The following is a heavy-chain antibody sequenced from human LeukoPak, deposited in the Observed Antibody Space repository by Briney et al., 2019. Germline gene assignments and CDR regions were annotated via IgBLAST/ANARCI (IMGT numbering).Heavy chain of an antibody. CDR3: ARVRQHLLEY. D-gene: IGHD2-2*01. CDR1: GDSVSSNSAA. CDR2: TYYRSKLYN. V-gene: IGHV6-1*01. Sequence: PSHTLSLTCDISGDSVSSNSAAWNWIRQSPSRGREWLGRTYYRSKLYNDYAVSVKSRITINPDTSKNQFALQLNSVTPEDTAVYYCARVRQHLLEYWGQGTLVTASS. J-gene: IGHJ4*02.